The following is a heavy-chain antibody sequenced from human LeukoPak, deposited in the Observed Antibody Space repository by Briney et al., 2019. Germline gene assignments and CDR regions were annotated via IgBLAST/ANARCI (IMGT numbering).Heavy chain of an antibody. J-gene: IGHJ6*03. D-gene: IGHD1-7*01. CDR2: IIPIFGTA. Sequence: SVKVSCKASGGTFSSYAISWVRQAPGQGLEWMGGIIPIFGTANYAQKFQGRVTITADESTSTAYMELSSLRSEDTAVYYCARVQYNWNFLAFYYYYYMDVWGKGTTVTVSS. V-gene: IGHV1-69*13. CDR3: ARVQYNWNFLAFYYYYYMDV. CDR1: GGTFSSYA.